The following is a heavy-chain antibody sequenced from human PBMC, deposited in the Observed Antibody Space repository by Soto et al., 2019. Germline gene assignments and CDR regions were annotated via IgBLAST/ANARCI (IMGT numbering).Heavy chain of an antibody. CDR1: GFIFSSYT. Sequence: EVQLVESGGGLVRPGGSLRLSCSASGFIFSSYTMYWVRQAPGKGLKYVSAISSNGENTYDTDSVKGRFTISRDNSKKTLYLQMSSLRPEDTAVYYCVKGVYIFGYSAFDIWGRGTMVTVSS. D-gene: IGHD3-3*02. CDR3: VKGVYIFGYSAFDI. CDR2: ISSNGENT. J-gene: IGHJ3*02. V-gene: IGHV3-64D*06.